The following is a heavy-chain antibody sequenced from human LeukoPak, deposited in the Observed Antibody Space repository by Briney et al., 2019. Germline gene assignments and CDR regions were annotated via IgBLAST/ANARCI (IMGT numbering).Heavy chain of an antibody. Sequence: GGSLRLSCAASGFTFSSYWMRWVRQAPGKGLEWVANIKQDGSEKYYVDSVRGRITISRDNTENSLYLKMNSLRAEDTAVYYCARDQGRSTVNDAFDIWGQGTMVTVSS. D-gene: IGHD4-11*01. CDR3: ARDQGRSTVNDAFDI. CDR2: IKQDGSEK. J-gene: IGHJ3*02. CDR1: GFTFSSYW. V-gene: IGHV3-7*01.